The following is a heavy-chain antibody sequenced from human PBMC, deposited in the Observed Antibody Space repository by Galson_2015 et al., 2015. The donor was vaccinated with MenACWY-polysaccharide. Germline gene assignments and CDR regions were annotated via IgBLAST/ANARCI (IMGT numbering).Heavy chain of an antibody. CDR2: INWNSGNI. CDR3: ARDGRSSGWDFFDY. V-gene: IGHV3-9*01. D-gene: IGHD6-19*01. Sequence: SLRLSCATSGFTFDDYAMHWVRQVPGKGLEWVSGINWNSGNIGYADSVRGRFTISEDNTKNSLYLQMNTLRPEDTALYYCARDGRSSGWDFFDYGGQGTLVTVSS. J-gene: IGHJ4*02. CDR1: GFTFDDYA.